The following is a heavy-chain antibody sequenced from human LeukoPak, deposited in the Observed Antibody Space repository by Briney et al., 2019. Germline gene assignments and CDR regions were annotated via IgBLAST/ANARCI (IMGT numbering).Heavy chain of an antibody. Sequence: AGGSLRLSCAASGFTFSSYSMNWVRQAPGKGLEWVSSISSSSSYIYYADSVKGRFTISRDNAKNSLYLQMNSLRAEDTAVYYCARIGYSSSCWDYWGQGTLVTVSS. CDR3: ARIGYSSSCWDY. CDR2: ISSSSSYI. CDR1: GFTFSSYS. D-gene: IGHD6-19*01. V-gene: IGHV3-21*01. J-gene: IGHJ4*02.